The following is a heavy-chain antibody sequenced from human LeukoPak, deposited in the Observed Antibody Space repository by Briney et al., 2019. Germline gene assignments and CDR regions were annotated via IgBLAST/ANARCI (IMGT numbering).Heavy chain of an antibody. D-gene: IGHD6-25*01. Sequence: PGGSLRLSCAASGFTFSSYEMNWVRQAPGKGLEWVSAIRGSGVTTYYADSVKGRFTISRDNSRTTLYLLMNSLRAEDTAVYYCAKHAAANVGYPYYFDYWGQGALVTVSS. J-gene: IGHJ4*02. CDR3: AKHAAANVGYPYYFDY. CDR1: GFTFSSYE. V-gene: IGHV3-23*01. CDR2: IRGSGVTT.